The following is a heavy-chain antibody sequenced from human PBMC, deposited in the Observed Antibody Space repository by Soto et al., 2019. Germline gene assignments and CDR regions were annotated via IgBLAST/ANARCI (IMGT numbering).Heavy chain of an antibody. CDR2: INPSGGST. CDR1: GYTFTSYY. D-gene: IGHD5-18*01. CDR3: ARDPHTAMVTGCYYYGMDV. V-gene: IGHV1-46*01. J-gene: IGHJ6*02. Sequence: QVQLVQSGAEVKKPGASVKVSCKASGYTFTSYYMHWVRQAPGQGLEWMGIINPSGGSTSYAQKFQGRVTMTRDKSTSTVYMELSSLRSEDTAVYYCARDPHTAMVTGCYYYGMDVWGQVTTVTVSS.